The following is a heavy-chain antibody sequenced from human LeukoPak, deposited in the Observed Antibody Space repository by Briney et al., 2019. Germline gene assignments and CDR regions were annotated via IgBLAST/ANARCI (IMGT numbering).Heavy chain of an antibody. Sequence: ASVKVSCKASGYTFTSYGISWVRQAPGQGLEWMGWISAYNGNTNYAPKLQGRVTMTTDTSTSTAYMELSRLRSDDKAVYYCARGILGVEIIVVVVAAWSNYGMDVWGQGTTVTVSS. V-gene: IGHV1-18*01. D-gene: IGHD2-15*01. J-gene: IGHJ6*02. CDR1: GYTFTSYG. CDR3: ARGILGVEIIVVVVAAWSNYGMDV. CDR2: ISAYNGNT.